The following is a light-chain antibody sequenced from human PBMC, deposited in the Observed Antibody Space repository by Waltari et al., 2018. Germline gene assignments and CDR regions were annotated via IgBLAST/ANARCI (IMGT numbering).Light chain of an antibody. CDR2: TAS. CDR1: ETIRIY. Sequence: DIQMTQSPSSLSASVGDRVTITCRASETIRIYLNWYQQKPGKAPKLLINTASRLQSGVPSRFSGSGSGTDFTLTISTPQHEDFATYYCQQSYSIPLTFGGGTKVEIK. V-gene: IGKV1-39*01. CDR3: QQSYSIPLT. J-gene: IGKJ4*01.